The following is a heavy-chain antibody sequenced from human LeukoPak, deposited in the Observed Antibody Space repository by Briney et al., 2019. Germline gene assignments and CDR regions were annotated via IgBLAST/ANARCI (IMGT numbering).Heavy chain of an antibody. J-gene: IGHJ4*02. D-gene: IGHD3-10*01. V-gene: IGHV1-69*05. CDR2: IIPIFGTA. Sequence: EASVKVSCKASGGTFSSYAISWVRQAPGQGLEWMGRIIPIFGTANYAQKFQGRVTITTDESTSTAYMELNSLRSEDTAVYYCARVIKGSGSYIDYWGQGTLVTVSS. CDR1: GGTFSSYA. CDR3: ARVIKGSGSYIDY.